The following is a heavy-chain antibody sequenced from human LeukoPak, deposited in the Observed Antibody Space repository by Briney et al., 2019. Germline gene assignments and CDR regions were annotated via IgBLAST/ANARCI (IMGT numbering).Heavy chain of an antibody. CDR1: GFTFSSYW. J-gene: IGHJ4*02. CDR2: ISWNSGSI. CDR3: AKEDTAGYFDY. D-gene: IGHD5-18*01. Sequence: PGGSLRLSCAASGFTFSSYWMHWVRQAPGKGLEWVSGISWNSGSIGYADSVKGRFTISRDNSKNTLYLQMNSLRAEDTAVYYCAKEDTAGYFDYWGQGTLVTVSS. V-gene: IGHV3-74*01.